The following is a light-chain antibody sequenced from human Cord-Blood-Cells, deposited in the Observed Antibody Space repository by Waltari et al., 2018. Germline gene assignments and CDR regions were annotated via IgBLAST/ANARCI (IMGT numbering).Light chain of an antibody. J-gene: IGKJ4*01. Sequence: DIVMTQSPDSLAVSLGERATINCKYSQSVLYSSNNKNYLAWYQQKPGQPPKLLIYWASTRESGVPSRFSGSGSGTDFTLTISILQAEDVAVYCCQQYYSTPLTFGGGTKVEIK. CDR3: QQYYSTPLT. CDR2: WAS. V-gene: IGKV4-1*01. CDR1: QSVLYSSNNKNY.